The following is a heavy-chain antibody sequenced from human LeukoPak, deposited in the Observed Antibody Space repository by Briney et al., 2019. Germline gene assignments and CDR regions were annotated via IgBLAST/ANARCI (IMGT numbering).Heavy chain of an antibody. CDR3: AKGDHGGNIYWYFDL. J-gene: IGHJ2*01. CDR2: ITGAGGST. V-gene: IGHV3-23*01. Sequence: GGSLRLSCAGSDFTFSSYAMSWVRQAPGKGLEWVSAITGAGGSTYYADSVKGRFTISRDNSKNTLYLQMNSLRAEDTAVYFCAKGDHGGNIYWYFDLWGRGTLVTVAS. CDR1: DFTFSSYA. D-gene: IGHD4/OR15-4a*01.